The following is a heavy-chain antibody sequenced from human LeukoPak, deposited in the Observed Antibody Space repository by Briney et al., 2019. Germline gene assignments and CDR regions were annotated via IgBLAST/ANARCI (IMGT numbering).Heavy chain of an antibody. V-gene: IGHV3-64*01. CDR2: ISSNGGST. CDR1: GFTFSSYA. J-gene: IGHJ4*02. D-gene: IGHD3-3*01. CDR3: ASLDFWSGYYDY. Sequence: GGSLRLSCAASGFTFSSYAMHWVRQAPGKGLEYVSAISSNGGSTYYANSVKGRFTISRDNSKNTLYLQMGSLRAEDMAVYYCASLDFWSGYYDYWGQGTIVTVSS.